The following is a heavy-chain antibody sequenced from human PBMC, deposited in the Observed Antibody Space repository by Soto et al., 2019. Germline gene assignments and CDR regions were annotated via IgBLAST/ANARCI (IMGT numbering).Heavy chain of an antibody. D-gene: IGHD2-15*01. CDR1: GFTFSSYS. V-gene: IGHV3-21*01. J-gene: IGHJ6*03. Sequence: GGSLRLSCAASGFTFSSYSMNWVRQAPGKGLEWVSSISSSSSYIYYADSVKGRFTISRDNAKNSLYLQMNSLRAEDTAVYYWARGAYCSGGSCYYYYYMDVWGKGTTVTVSS. CDR2: ISSSSSYI. CDR3: ARGAYCSGGSCYYYYYMDV.